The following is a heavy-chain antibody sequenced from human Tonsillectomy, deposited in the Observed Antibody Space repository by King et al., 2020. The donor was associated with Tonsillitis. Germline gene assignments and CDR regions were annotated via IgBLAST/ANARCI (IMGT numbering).Heavy chain of an antibody. V-gene: IGHV3-21*01. CDR1: GFTFSSYD. Sequence: VQLVESGGGLVKPGGSLRLSCAASGFTFSSYDLNWVRRAPGKGLEWVSSIDSSSSQIYYADSGKGRFTISRDNAKNSLYLQMNSLRGEDTAVYYCARYGGGSFDYWGQGTLVTVSS. CDR2: IDSSSSQI. J-gene: IGHJ4*02. D-gene: IGHD3-10*01. CDR3: ARYGGGSFDY.